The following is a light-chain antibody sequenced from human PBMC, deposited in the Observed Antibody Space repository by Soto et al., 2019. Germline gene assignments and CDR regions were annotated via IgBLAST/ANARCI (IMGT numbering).Light chain of an antibody. CDR3: QQYGSSPRVT. Sequence: EIVLKQSAGALSLSPGEGATLSCRARQSVTGNYLAWYQQTPGQAPRLLIYDASNRATGIPARFSGSGSGTDFTLTISRLEPEDFAVYYCQQYGSSPRVTFGQGTRLEIK. V-gene: IGKV3-20*01. CDR1: QSVTGNY. J-gene: IGKJ5*01. CDR2: DAS.